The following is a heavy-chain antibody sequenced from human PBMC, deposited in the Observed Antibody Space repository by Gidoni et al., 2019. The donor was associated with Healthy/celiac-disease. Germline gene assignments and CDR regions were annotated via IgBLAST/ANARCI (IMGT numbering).Heavy chain of an antibody. V-gene: IGHV1-69*17. Sequence: QVQLVQSGAEVKKPGSSVKVSCTASGGTFISYAISWVRQAPGQGLEWMGGIIPIFGIANYAQKFQGRVTITADKSTSTAYMELSSLRSEDTAVYYCARDSRLRYYDILTGYRSNYYYYGMDVWGQGTTVTVSS. J-gene: IGHJ6*02. CDR3: ARDSRLRYYDILTGYRSNYYYYGMDV. D-gene: IGHD3-9*01. CDR1: GGTFISYA. CDR2: IIPIFGIA.